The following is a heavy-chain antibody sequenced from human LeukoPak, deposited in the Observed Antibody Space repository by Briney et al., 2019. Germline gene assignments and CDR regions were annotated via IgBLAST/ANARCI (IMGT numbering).Heavy chain of an antibody. CDR1: GFSFSIYD. D-gene: IGHD6-6*01. V-gene: IGHV3-30*02. J-gene: IGHJ4*02. Sequence: GGSLRLSCAASGFSFSIYDMHWVRQAPGKGLEWVAFIRYDGSNKYYADSVKGRFTISRDNSKNTLYLQMNSLRAEDTAVYYCAKDFWSSSNYFDYWGQGTLVTVSS. CDR2: IRYDGSNK. CDR3: AKDFWSSSNYFDY.